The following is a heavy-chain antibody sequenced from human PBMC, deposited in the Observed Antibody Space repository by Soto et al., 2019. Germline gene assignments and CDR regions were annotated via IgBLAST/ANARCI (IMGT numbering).Heavy chain of an antibody. CDR3: ARGSPRGVLYYYYMDV. CDR1: GYTFTGYY. Sequence: ASVKVSCKASGYTFTGYYMHWVRQAPGQGLEWMGWINPNSGGTNYAQKFQGWVTMTRDTSISTAYMELSRLRSDDTAVYYCARGSPRGVLYYYYMDVWGKGTTVTVSS. V-gene: IGHV1-2*04. CDR2: INPNSGGT. J-gene: IGHJ6*03. D-gene: IGHD3-10*01.